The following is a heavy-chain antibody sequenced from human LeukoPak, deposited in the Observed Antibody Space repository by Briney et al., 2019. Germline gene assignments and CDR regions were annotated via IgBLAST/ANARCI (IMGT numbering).Heavy chain of an antibody. J-gene: IGHJ4*02. CDR1: GFTFSSYA. CDR3: AKASGGLPLYYFDY. V-gene: IGHV3-23*01. D-gene: IGHD4-23*01. Sequence: GGSLRLSCAAPGFTFSSYAMSWVRQAPGKGLEWVSAISGSGGSTYYADSVKGRFTISRDNSKNTLYLQMNSLRAEDTAVYYCAKASGGLPLYYFDYWGQGTLVTVSS. CDR2: ISGSGGST.